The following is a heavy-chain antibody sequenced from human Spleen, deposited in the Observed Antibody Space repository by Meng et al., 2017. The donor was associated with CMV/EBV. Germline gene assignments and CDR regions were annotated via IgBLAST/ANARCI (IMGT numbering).Heavy chain of an antibody. CDR3: ARGGTLYTCRH. Sequence: ASVKVSCKASGYTFTAYYMHWVRQAPGQGLEWMGWINPNSGGTKYAQKFQGRVTMTRDTSISTAYMELSRLRSDDTAVYYCARGGTLYTCRHWGQGTLVTVSS. CDR1: GYTFTAYY. D-gene: IGHD1-20*01. CDR2: INPNSGGT. J-gene: IGHJ4*02. V-gene: IGHV1-2*02.